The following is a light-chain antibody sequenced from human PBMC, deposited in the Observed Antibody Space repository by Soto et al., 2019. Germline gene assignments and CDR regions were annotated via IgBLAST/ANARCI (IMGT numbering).Light chain of an antibody. J-gene: IGKJ5*01. V-gene: IGKV3D-20*02. CDR1: QSVSSNY. CDR2: DAS. Sequence: EIVLTQSPGTLSLSPGARATLSCRASQSVSSNYLAWYQQKPGQAPRLLIYDASYRATGIPARFSGSGSGTDFTLTISSLEPEDFAVYYCQQRSNWITFGQGTRLEIK. CDR3: QQRSNWIT.